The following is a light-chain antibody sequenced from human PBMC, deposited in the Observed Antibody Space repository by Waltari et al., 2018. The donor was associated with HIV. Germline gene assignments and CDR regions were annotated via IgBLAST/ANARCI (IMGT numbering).Light chain of an antibody. CDR3: TSYAAANNLI. CDR2: EVY. CDR1: SRDVRAFAL. V-gene: IGLV2-8*01. Sequence: QSALTQPPSASGSPGPSVTLSCPAPSRDVRAFALCSWYQQHPGKAPLPIIYEVYKRPSGVPDRFSGSKSGNTASLTVSGLQAEDEADYYCTSYAAANNLIFGGGTKLTVL. J-gene: IGLJ2*01.